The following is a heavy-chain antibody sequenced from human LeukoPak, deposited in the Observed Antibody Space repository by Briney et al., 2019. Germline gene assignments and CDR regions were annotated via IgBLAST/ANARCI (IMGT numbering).Heavy chain of an antibody. CDR1: GFTFDDYA. V-gene: IGHV3-9*03. CDR2: ISWNSGSI. CDR3: AKGRIAVVLDAFDI. D-gene: IGHD6-19*01. J-gene: IGHJ3*02. Sequence: PGGSLRLSCAASGFTFDDYAMHWVRQAPGKGLEWVSGISWNSGSIGYADSVKGRFTISRDNAKNSLYLQMNSLRAEDMALYYCAKGRIAVVLDAFDIWGQGTMVTVSS.